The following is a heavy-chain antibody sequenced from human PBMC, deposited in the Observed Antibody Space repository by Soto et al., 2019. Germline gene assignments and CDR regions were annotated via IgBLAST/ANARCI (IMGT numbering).Heavy chain of an antibody. Sequence: QVQLVESGGGVVQPGRSLRLSCAASGFTFSSYAMHWVRQAPGKGLEWVAVISYDGSNKSYADSVKGRFTISRDNSKKTLYLQMNSLRAEDTAVYYCARDGDGGLWFGELLYFGSGGWGQGTLVTVSS. D-gene: IGHD3-10*01. J-gene: IGHJ4*02. V-gene: IGHV3-30-3*01. CDR1: GFTFSSYA. CDR2: ISYDGSNK. CDR3: ARDGDGGLWFGELLYFGSGG.